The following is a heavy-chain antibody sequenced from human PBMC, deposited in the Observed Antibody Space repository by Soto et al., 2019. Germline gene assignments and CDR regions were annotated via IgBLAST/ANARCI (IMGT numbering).Heavy chain of an antibody. V-gene: IGHV4-59*08. Sequence: PSETLSLTCTVSGASISSYYWSWIRQSPGKGLEWIGYTHDSGSTNYNPSLKSRVTMSVDTSKNQFSLKLSSVTAADTAVYYCARHSYCSSICWFDPWGQGTLVTVS. CDR3: ARHSYCSSICWFDP. J-gene: IGHJ5*02. CDR2: THDSGST. D-gene: IGHD2-2*01. CDR1: GASISSYY.